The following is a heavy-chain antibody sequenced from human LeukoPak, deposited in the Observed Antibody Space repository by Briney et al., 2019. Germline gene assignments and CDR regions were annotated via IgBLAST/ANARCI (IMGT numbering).Heavy chain of an antibody. D-gene: IGHD3-3*01. V-gene: IGHV4-34*01. CDR2: INHSGST. CDR1: GGSFSGYY. CDR3: ARKRSYDFWSGYKYYYYYMDV. J-gene: IGHJ6*03. Sequence: SETLSLTCAVYGGSFSGYYWSWIRQPPGKGLEWIGEINHSGSTNYNPSLKSRVTISVDTSKNQFSLKLSSVTAADTAVYYCARKRSYDFWSGYKYYYYYMDVWGKGTTVTVSS.